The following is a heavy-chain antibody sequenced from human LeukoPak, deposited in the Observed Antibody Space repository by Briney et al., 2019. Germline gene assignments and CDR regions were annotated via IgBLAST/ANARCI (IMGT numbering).Heavy chain of an antibody. D-gene: IGHD3-10*01. CDR2: INPNGGGT. Sequence: GASVNLSCNASGYTFTGHYIHWVREAPGPGLESMAWINPNGGGTNYAQNFQDRVTMTRDTSISTAYMELTRLISDDTAVYYCARDLGRWGDKMVRYSTKEYGFDIWGQGTMVTVSS. J-gene: IGHJ3*02. CDR3: ARDLGRWGDKMVRYSTKEYGFDI. V-gene: IGHV1-2*02. CDR1: GYTFTGHY.